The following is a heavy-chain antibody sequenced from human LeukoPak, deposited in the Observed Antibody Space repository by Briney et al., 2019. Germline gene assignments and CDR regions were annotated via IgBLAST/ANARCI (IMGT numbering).Heavy chain of an antibody. D-gene: IGHD1-26*01. V-gene: IGHV3-48*01. Sequence: PGGSLRLSCAASGFTFSSYSMNWVRQAPGKGLEWVSYISSSSSTIYYADSVKGRFTISRDNAKNSLYLQMNSLRAEDTAVYYCAARGSYYYYYYYMDVWGKGTTVTVSS. J-gene: IGHJ6*03. CDR2: ISSSSSTI. CDR3: AARGSYYYYYYYMDV. CDR1: GFTFSSYS.